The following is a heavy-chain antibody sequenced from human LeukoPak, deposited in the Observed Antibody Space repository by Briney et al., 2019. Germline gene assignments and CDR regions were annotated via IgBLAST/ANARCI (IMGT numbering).Heavy chain of an antibody. CDR3: ARESTLSIIYY. D-gene: IGHD1-14*01. Sequence: ASVKVSCKASGYTFTSYDINWVRQAPGQGLEWMGWINPNSGGTNYAQKFQGRVTMTRDTSISTAYMELSRLRSDDTAVYYCARESTLSIIYYWGQGTLVTVSS. CDR1: GYTFTSYD. CDR2: INPNSGGT. V-gene: IGHV1-2*02. J-gene: IGHJ4*02.